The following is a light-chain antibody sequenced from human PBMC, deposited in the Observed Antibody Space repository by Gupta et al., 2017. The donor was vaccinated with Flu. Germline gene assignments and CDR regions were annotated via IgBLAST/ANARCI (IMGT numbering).Light chain of an antibody. CDR3: SAYTTMSTLV. J-gene: IGLJ3*02. V-gene: IGLV2-14*01. CDR2: EVS. CDR1: NNDIIKYNY. Sequence: TNNDIIKYNYVSWYQHHPGRAPELLIYEVSNRPSGSSHRFSGTKCGNAASLTISGLQADDEDDYYCSAYTTMSTLVFGGGTKLTVL.